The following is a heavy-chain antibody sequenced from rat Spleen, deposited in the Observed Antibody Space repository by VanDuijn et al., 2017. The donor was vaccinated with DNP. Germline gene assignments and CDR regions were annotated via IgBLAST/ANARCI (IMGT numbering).Heavy chain of an antibody. Sequence: EVQLVESGGGPVQPGRSLKLSCVASGFSFNSYWMGWVRQAPTKGLEWVASISYDGGSTYYRDSVKGRFTISRDNAKSSLYLQMDSLRSEDTATYYCTTDLGDYLGQGVMVTVSS. D-gene: IGHD5-1*01. V-gene: IGHV5-20*01. CDR2: ISYDGGST. CDR3: TTDLGDY. CDR1: GFSFNSYW. J-gene: IGHJ2*01.